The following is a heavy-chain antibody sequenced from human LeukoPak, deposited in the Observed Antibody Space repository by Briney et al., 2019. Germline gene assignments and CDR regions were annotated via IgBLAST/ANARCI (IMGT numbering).Heavy chain of an antibody. D-gene: IGHD3-10*01. Sequence: SETPSLTCTVSGDSISSSSYYWGWIRQPPGKGLEWIGSIYYSGSTYYSPSLKSRLTISVDTSKNQFSLRLTSVTAADTAVYYCASAPRRGSIGGLDYWGQGILVTVSS. CDR1: GDSISSSSYY. V-gene: IGHV4-39*01. J-gene: IGHJ4*02. CDR3: ASAPRRGSIGGLDY. CDR2: IYYSGST.